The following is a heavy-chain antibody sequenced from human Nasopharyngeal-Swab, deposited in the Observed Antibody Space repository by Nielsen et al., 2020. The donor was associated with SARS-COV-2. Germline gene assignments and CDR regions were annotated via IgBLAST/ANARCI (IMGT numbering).Heavy chain of an antibody. J-gene: IGHJ5*02. D-gene: IGHD6-13*01. CDR2: INGDGSST. V-gene: IGHV3-74*01. CDR3: ARVRAVAGNGWFDP. CDR1: GFTFRTYW. Sequence: GESLKISCAASGFTFRTYWMHWVRQGPGKGLAWVSRINGDGSSTSYADSVKGRFTISRDNAKNTLYLQMNSLRAEDTAVYYCARVRAVAGNGWFDPWGQGTLITVSS.